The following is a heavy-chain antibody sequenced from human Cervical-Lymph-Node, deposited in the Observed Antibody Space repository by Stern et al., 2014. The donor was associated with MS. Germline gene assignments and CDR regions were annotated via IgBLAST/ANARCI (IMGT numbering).Heavy chain of an antibody. Sequence: VQLVQSGAEVKKPGASVKVSCKASGFTFSTYHMHWVRQAPGQGLEWGGVVDPKGTSATYAQKFQGRVAITRHTSTATVYMELSSLRFEDTAVYFCAREEVKLEWSGFFYYGMDVWGQGTSVTVS. CDR3: AREEVKLEWSGFFYYGMDV. D-gene: IGHD3-3*01. J-gene: IGHJ6*02. V-gene: IGHV1-46*01. CDR2: VDPKGTSA. CDR1: GFTFSTYH.